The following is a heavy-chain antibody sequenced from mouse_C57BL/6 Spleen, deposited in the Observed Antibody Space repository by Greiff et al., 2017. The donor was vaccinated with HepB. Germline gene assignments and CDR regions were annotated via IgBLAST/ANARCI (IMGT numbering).Heavy chain of an antibody. V-gene: IGHV1-59*01. CDR2: IDPSDSYT. CDR3: ARSTMVPYWYFDV. CDR1: GYTFTSYW. D-gene: IGHD1-1*02. J-gene: IGHJ1*03. Sequence: VQLQQPGAELVRPGPSVKLSCKASGYTFTSYWMHWVKQRPGQGLEWIGVIDPSDSYTNYNQKFKGKATLTVDTSSSTAYMQLSSLTSEDSAVYYCARSTMVPYWYFDVWGTGTTVTVSS.